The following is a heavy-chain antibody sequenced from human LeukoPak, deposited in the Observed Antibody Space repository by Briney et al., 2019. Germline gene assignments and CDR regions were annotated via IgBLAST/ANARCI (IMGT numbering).Heavy chain of an antibody. CDR2: ISSSSSTI. J-gene: IGHJ4*02. V-gene: IGHV3-48*01. D-gene: IGHD2-15*01. CDR1: GFTFSSYS. Sequence: GGSLRLSCAASGFTFSSYSMNWVRQAPGKGLEWVSYISSSSSTIYYADYVKGRFTISRDNAKNSLYLQMNSLRAEDTAVYYCARGWSVVVVAATPGFDYWGQGTLVTVSS. CDR3: ARGWSVVVVAATPGFDY.